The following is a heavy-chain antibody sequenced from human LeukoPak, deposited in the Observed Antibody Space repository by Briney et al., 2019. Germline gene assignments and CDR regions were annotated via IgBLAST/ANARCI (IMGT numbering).Heavy chain of an antibody. V-gene: IGHV1-18*01. J-gene: IGHJ5*02. CDR2: ISAYNGNT. D-gene: IGHD3-10*01. CDR3: ARGLLVRGVIITVFDP. CDR1: GYTFTSYS. Sequence: ASVKVSCKASGYTFTSYSISWVRQAPGQGLECMGWISAYNGNTNYAQKLQGRVTMTTDTSTSTAYMELRSLRSEDTAVYYCARGLLVRGVIITVFDPWGQGTLVTVSS.